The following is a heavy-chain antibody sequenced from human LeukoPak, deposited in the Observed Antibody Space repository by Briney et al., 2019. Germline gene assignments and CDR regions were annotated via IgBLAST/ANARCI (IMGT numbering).Heavy chain of an antibody. CDR1: GFTFSNHA. Sequence: GGSLRLSCATSGFTFSNHAMHWVRQATGKGLEWVSAIGTAGDTFYPGSVKGRFTISRENAKNSLSLQMNSLRAEDTAVYYCVRQQTPHGNFDYWGQGTLVTVSS. CDR2: IGTAGDT. J-gene: IGHJ4*02. CDR3: VRQQTPHGNFDY. V-gene: IGHV3-13*01. D-gene: IGHD1-26*01.